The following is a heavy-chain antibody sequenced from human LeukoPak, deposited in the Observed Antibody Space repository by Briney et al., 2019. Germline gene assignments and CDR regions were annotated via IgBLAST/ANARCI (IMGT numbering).Heavy chain of an antibody. J-gene: IGHJ4*02. CDR2: INSYSGGT. Sequence: ASVEVSCEASGFTFSEYYIHWVRQAPGQGLEWMGWINSYSGGTNYAEKFQGRVAMTRDTSISTAYMELSSLRSDDTAVYYCARATGNEPRQDWGQGTLVTVSS. V-gene: IGHV1-2*02. D-gene: IGHD1-1*01. CDR1: GFTFSEYY. CDR3: ARATGNEPRQD.